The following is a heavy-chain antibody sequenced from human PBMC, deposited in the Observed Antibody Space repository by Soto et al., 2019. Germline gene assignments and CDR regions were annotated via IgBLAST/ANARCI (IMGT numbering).Heavy chain of an antibody. V-gene: IGHV3-30-3*01. CDR3: ARDTPPLTGSYCFDY. CDR1: GFTFSSYA. J-gene: IGHJ4*02. D-gene: IGHD1-26*01. Sequence: PGGSLRLSCAASGFTFSSYAMHWVRQAPGKGLEWVAVISYDGSNKYYADSVKGRFTISRDNAKNTLYLQMNSLRAEDTAVYYCARDTPPLTGSYCFDYWGQGTLVTVSS. CDR2: ISYDGSNK.